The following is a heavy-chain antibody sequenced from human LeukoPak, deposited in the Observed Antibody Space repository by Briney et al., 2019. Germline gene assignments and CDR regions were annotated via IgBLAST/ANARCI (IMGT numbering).Heavy chain of an antibody. CDR3: ARADYSSTWSHDYYYMDV. CDR2: IYHSGST. CDR1: GGSFSGYY. D-gene: IGHD6-13*01. V-gene: IGHV4-34*01. J-gene: IGHJ6*03. Sequence: PSETLSLTCAVYGGSFSGYYWSWIRQPPGKGLEWIGSIYHSGSTYYNLSLKSRVTISVDTSKNQFSLKLSSVTAADTAVYYCARADYSSTWSHDYYYMDVWGKGTTVTVSS.